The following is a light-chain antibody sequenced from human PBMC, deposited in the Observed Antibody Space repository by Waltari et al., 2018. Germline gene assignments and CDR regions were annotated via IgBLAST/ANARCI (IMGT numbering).Light chain of an antibody. CDR3: QVWDSSSDHWV. CDR2: DGN. Sequence: SYVLTQPPSLSVAPGQTARITCGGNNIGDKSVHWYQQKPGQAPGLGVYDGNDRPSGIPERFSGSNSGNTATLTISRVEAGDEADYHCQVWDSSSDHWVFGGGTKLTVL. V-gene: IGLV3-21*02. CDR1: NIGDKS. J-gene: IGLJ3*02.